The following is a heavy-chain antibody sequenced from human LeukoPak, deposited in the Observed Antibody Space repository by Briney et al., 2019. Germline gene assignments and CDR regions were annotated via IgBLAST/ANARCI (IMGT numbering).Heavy chain of an antibody. CDR1: GYTFTSYY. CDR2: INPSGGST. J-gene: IGHJ6*03. D-gene: IGHD3-10*01. CDR3: ARDLMVRGRSYYMDV. V-gene: IGHV1-46*01. Sequence: GASVKLSCKASGYTFTSYYMHWVRHAPGQGLEWMGIINPSGGSTSYAQKFQGRVTMTRDTSTSTVYMELSSLRSEDTAVYYCARDLMVRGRSYYMDVWGKGTTVTISS.